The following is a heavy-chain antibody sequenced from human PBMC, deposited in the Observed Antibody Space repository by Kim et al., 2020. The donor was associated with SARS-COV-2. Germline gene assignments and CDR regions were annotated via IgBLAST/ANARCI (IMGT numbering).Heavy chain of an antibody. J-gene: IGHJ6*02. CDR3: AKMVRAAGKYRLNYYYGMDV. Sequence: GGSLRLSCAASGFTFDDYAMHWVRQAPGKGLEWVSGISWNSGSIGYADSVKGRFTISRDNAKNSLYLQMNSLRAEDTALYYCAKMVRAAGKYRLNYYYGMDVWGQGTTVTVSS. CDR2: ISWNSGSI. D-gene: IGHD6-13*01. CDR1: GFTFDDYA. V-gene: IGHV3-9*01.